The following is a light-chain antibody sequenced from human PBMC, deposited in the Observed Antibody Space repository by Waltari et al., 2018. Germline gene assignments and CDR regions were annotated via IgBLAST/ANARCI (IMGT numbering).Light chain of an antibody. CDR2: YKSDSDK. CDR1: SGINVGTYR. CDR3: MIWYSSAWV. Sequence: QAVLTQPSSLSASPGASASLTCTLRSGINVGTYRIYWYQQKPGSPPQYPLRYKSDSDKQPGSGVTSRFSGSKDASANAGILLISGLQSEDEADYYCMIWYSSAWVFGGGTKLTVL. V-gene: IGLV5-45*02. J-gene: IGLJ3*02.